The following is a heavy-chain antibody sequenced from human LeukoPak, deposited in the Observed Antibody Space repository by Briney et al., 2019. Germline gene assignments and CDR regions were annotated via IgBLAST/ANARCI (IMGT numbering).Heavy chain of an antibody. D-gene: IGHD2-21*02. J-gene: IGHJ1*01. CDR3: ATWGDTTAEYFQR. V-gene: IGHV3-7*01. CDR2: INPDGRDT. CDR1: GFTFSTYA. Sequence: GGSLRLSCAASGFTFSTYAMNWVRQAPGKGLEWVAHINPDGRDTYYVDSVKGRFTISRDNAQNSMYLQMNSLRVEDTAVYYCATWGDTTAEYFQRWGQGTLVTVSS.